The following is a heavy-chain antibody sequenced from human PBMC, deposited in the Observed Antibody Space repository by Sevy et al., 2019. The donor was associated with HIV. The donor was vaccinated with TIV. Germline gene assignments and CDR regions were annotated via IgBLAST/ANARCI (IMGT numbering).Heavy chain of an antibody. CDR2: RSQSGNTA. V-gene: IGHV3-23*01. CDR1: GFTLDGVA. J-gene: IGHJ3*02. Sequence: GGSLRLSCAASGFTLDGVALNWVRQAPGKGLEWVAGRSQSGNTAYYTDSVRGRFTIARDTSKNMLYLQMNSLRAEDTAMYFCAKRNSAIWIEANFDIWGQGAMVTVSS. D-gene: IGHD2-2*03. CDR3: AKRNSAIWIEANFDI.